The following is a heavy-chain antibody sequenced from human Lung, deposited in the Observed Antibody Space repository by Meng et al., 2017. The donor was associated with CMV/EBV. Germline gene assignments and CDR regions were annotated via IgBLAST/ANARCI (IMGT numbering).Heavy chain of an antibody. CDR2: IYSGGST. J-gene: IGHJ4*02. V-gene: IGHV3-66*02. D-gene: IGHD6-6*01. Sequence: GGPLRLXXAASGFTVSSNYMSWVRQAPGKGLEWVSVIYSGGSTYYADSVKGRFTISRDNSKNTLYLQMNSLRAEDTAVYYCARDPIEYSSSVADYWGQGTLVTVSS. CDR3: ARDPIEYSSSVADY. CDR1: GFTVSSNY.